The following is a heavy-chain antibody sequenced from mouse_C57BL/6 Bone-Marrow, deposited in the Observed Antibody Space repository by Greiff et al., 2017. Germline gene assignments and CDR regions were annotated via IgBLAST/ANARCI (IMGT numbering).Heavy chain of an antibody. D-gene: IGHD2-3*01. CDR1: GYTFTDYY. CDR2: IYPGSGNT. Sequence: VQLQQSGAELVRPGASVKLSCKASGYTFTDYYINWVKQRPGQGLEWIARIYPGSGNTYYNEKFKGKATLTAEKSSSTAYMQLSSLTSEDSAVYFCARSRGYYEIVWYVDVWGTGTTVTVSS. CDR3: ARSRGYYEIVWYVDV. J-gene: IGHJ1*03. V-gene: IGHV1-76*01.